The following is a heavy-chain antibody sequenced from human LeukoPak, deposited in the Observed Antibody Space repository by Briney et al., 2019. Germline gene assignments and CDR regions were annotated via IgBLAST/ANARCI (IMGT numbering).Heavy chain of an antibody. J-gene: IGHJ4*02. CDR2: ISYDGVNT. V-gene: IGHV3-30*04. CDR1: GFTFRRSA. Sequence: PGRSLRLSCTASGFTFRRSAMHWVRQAPGKGLEWVAVISYDGVNTYYADSVKGRFTISRDNSKNTVFLQMSSLRHEDTAVYFCSRDLGLAVASSWGGLDYWGQGTLVTVSS. D-gene: IGHD6-19*01. CDR3: SRDLGLAVASSWGGLDY.